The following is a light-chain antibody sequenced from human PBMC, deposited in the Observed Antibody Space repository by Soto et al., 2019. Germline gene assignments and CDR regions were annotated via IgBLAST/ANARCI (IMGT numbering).Light chain of an antibody. J-gene: IGKJ1*01. CDR1: QNINTD. V-gene: IGKV1-5*01. CDR2: HDS. CDR3: KQYSTLWR. Sequence: DIQMPPSPSTLSSSVGYRFTLTFRASQNINTDLVWYQQKPGKVPNILIYHDSSFVTGVQSRFSGSGSGTEFTLTISSLQPDDFAAYYCKQYSTLWRFGNGDKVAIK.